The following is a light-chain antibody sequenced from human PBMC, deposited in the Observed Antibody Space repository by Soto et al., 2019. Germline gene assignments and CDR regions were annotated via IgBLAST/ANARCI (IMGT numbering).Light chain of an antibody. V-gene: IGLV2-8*01. Sequence: QSVLTQPPSASGSPGQSVTISCTGTSSDVGGYNYVSWYQQHPGKAPKLMIYEVSKRPSGVPDRFSGSKSGNTASLTVSGLQAEDEADYYFSSYAGSYTYVFGTGTKV. CDR3: SSYAGSYTYV. CDR1: SSDVGGYNY. CDR2: EVS. J-gene: IGLJ1*01.